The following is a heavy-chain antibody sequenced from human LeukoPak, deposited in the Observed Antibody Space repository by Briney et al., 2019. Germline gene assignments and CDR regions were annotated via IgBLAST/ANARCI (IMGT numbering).Heavy chain of an antibody. Sequence: SETLSLTCTVSGGSISSGSYYWSWIRQPAGRGLECIGRIYTSGSTNYNPSLKSRVTISVDTSKNQFSLKLSSVTAADTAVYYCARDEGNKGDAYFDYWGQGTLVTVSS. CDR1: GGSISSGSYY. D-gene: IGHD1/OR15-1a*01. CDR2: IYTSGST. V-gene: IGHV4-61*02. CDR3: ARDEGNKGDAYFDY. J-gene: IGHJ4*02.